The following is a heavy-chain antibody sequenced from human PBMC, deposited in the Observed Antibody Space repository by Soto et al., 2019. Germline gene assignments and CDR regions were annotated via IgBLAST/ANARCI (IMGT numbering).Heavy chain of an antibody. J-gene: IGHJ4*02. D-gene: IGHD3-22*01. CDR3: AREDISGYYLSYYFDY. V-gene: IGHV1-3*01. CDR1: GYTFTSYA. Sequence: GASVKVSCKASGYTFTSYAMHWVRQAPGQRLEWMGWINAGNGNTKYSQKFQGRVTITTDTSTSTAYMELRSLRSDDTAVYYCAREDISGYYLSYYFDYWGQGTLVTVSS. CDR2: INAGNGNT.